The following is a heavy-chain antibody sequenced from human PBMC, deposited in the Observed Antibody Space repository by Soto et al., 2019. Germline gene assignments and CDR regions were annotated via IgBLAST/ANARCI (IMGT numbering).Heavy chain of an antibody. V-gene: IGHV3-48*02. J-gene: IGHJ5*02. CDR3: AREGHYYYDRSGYLKGWFDP. D-gene: IGHD3-22*01. CDR2: ISSSSSTI. Sequence: SLRLSCAASGFTFSSYSMNWVRQAPGKGLEWVSYISSSSSTIYYADSVKGRFTISRDNAKNSLYLQMNSLRDEDTAVYYCAREGHYYYDRSGYLKGWFDPWGQGTLVTVSS. CDR1: GFTFSSYS.